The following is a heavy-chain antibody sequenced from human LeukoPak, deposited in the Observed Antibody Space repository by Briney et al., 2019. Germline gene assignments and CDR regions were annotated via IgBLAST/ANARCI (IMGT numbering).Heavy chain of an antibody. Sequence: GGSLRLSCTASGFTFGDYAMTWVRQAPGKGLEWVGFIRSKIYSGTAEYAASVQGRFTISRDDSKGIAYLQMNSLKTEDTAVYYCTRDQTPYYWGQGTLVTVSS. CDR1: GFTFGDYA. V-gene: IGHV3-49*04. CDR3: TRDQTPYY. CDR2: IRSKIYSGTA. J-gene: IGHJ4*02.